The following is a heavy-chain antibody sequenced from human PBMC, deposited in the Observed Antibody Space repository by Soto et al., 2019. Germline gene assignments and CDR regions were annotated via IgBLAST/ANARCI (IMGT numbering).Heavy chain of an antibody. Sequence: EVQPVESGGGLVQPGRSLRLSCVGSGFTFEDYVMHWVRQVPGKGLEWVSHISWDGYSIGYAGSVRGRFTISRDNAKNSLFLQMNSLRPEDTALYYCARSWSGSTSGRVDVWGQGTTVTVSS. J-gene: IGHJ6*02. D-gene: IGHD3-3*01. V-gene: IGHV3-9*01. CDR1: GFTFEDYV. CDR3: ARSWSGSTSGRVDV. CDR2: ISWDGYSI.